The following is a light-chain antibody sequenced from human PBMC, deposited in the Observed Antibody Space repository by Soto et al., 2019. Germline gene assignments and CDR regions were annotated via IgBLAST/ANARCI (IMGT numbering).Light chain of an antibody. CDR2: RAS. Sequence: DIQMTQSPSSLSASVGDRVTISCRASQTISTSLNWYQQKPGTAPRLLIYRASSVKSGVPPRFSGSGSGRDFTLTISSLRPEDIATYFCQLSYNAPPWTFGQGNNVEVK. CDR3: QLSYNAPPWT. V-gene: IGKV1-39*01. CDR1: QTISTS. J-gene: IGKJ1*01.